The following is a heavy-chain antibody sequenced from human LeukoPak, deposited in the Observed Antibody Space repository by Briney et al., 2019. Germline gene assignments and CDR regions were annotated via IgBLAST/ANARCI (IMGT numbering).Heavy chain of an antibody. CDR1: GGSFSGYY. Sequence: SETLSLTCAVYGGSFSGYYWSWIRQPPGKGLEWIGEINHSGSTNYNPSLKSRVTISVDTSKNQFSLKLSSVTAADTAVYYCAGGVDTAMVDPPFDYRGQGTLVTVSS. D-gene: IGHD5-18*01. V-gene: IGHV4-34*01. J-gene: IGHJ4*02. CDR3: AGGVDTAMVDPPFDY. CDR2: INHSGST.